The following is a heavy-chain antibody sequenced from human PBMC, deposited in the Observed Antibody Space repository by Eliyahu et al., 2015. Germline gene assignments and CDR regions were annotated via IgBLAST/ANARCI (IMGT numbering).Heavy chain of an antibody. J-gene: IGHJ5*02. V-gene: IGHV1-2*02. CDR2: INPNGGGT. CDR1: IQLXRGFY. CDR3: ARERAECTGGNCHRRTFDP. D-gene: IGHD2-8*02. Sequence: QVQLVQSGAEVKSPGASVXGLLXGFRIQLXRGFYIHWARQAPGQGLEWMGWINPNGGGTHYAEKFQGRVTMTRDTSINTAYMEVTSLRSDDTAVYFCARERAECTGGNCHRRTFDPWGQGTLVTVSS.